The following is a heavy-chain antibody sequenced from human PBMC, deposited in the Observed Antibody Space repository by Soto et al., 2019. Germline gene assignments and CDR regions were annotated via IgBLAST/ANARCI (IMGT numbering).Heavy chain of an antibody. D-gene: IGHD3-9*01. V-gene: IGHV4-4*02. CDR1: GGSISSSNW. CDR2: IYHSGST. J-gene: IGHJ4*02. CDR3: DKDLSHDVVTGYSVYFVDY. Sequence: SETLSLTCAVSGGSISSSNWWSWVRQPPGRGLEWIGEIYHSGSTNYNPSLKSRVTISVDKSKNQFSLKLSSVTAADTAVYYCDKDLSHDVVTGYSVYFVDYWGQGTLVTVSS.